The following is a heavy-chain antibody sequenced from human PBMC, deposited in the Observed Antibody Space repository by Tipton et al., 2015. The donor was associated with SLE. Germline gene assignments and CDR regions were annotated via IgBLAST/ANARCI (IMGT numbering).Heavy chain of an antibody. V-gene: IGHV4-39*01. J-gene: IGHJ4*02. Sequence: TLSLTCAVSGGSISSNKWWTWIRQPPGKGLEWIGSIYYSGSTYYNPSLKSRFTISIDTSKNQFSLKLSSVTAADTAVYYCARRYASAYFDYWGQGTLVTVSS. CDR2: IYYSGST. CDR1: GGSISSNKW. CDR3: ARRYASAYFDY. D-gene: IGHD2-2*01.